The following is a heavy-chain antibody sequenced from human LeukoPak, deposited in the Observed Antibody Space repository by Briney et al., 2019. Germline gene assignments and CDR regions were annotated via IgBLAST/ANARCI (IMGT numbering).Heavy chain of an antibody. CDR2: ISSSSSYI. D-gene: IGHD3-22*01. CDR3: ARGFGDYYDSSGYYYSPYYFDY. CDR1: GFTFSSYS. J-gene: IGHJ4*02. Sequence: GGSLRLSCAASGFTFSSYSMNWVRQAPGKGLEWVSSISSSSSYIYYADSVKGRFTVSRDNAKNSLYLQMNSLRAEDTAVYYCARGFGDYYDSSGYYYSPYYFDYWGQGTLVTVSS. V-gene: IGHV3-21*01.